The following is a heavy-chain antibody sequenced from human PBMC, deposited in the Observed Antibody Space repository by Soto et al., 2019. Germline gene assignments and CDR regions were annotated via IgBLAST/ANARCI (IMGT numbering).Heavy chain of an antibody. CDR3: ATRSPAFDY. Sequence: QVQLVQSGPEVKKPGASVKVSCKTSGYTFTSHGISWVRQAPGQGLEWMGWISTYKGNTNYAQKFQGRVTMTTDTSTSTAYMELRSPRSDDTAVYYCATRSPAFDYWGQGTLVTVSS. CDR1: GYTFTSHG. CDR2: ISTYKGNT. V-gene: IGHV1-18*01. J-gene: IGHJ4*02.